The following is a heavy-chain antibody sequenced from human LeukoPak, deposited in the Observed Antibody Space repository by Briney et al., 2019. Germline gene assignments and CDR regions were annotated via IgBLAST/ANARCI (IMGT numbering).Heavy chain of an antibody. J-gene: IGHJ4*02. D-gene: IGHD6-19*01. V-gene: IGHV1-3*01. Sequence: ASVHVSCQACGYTLPSYSLHWVGQAPGHRREGMGGINAGIGNRKYSQKFQGRVTITRDTSASTAYMELSSLRYEDTAGCYCASSGRGSGWYDYWGQGTLVTVSS. CDR3: ASSGRGSGWYDY. CDR1: GYTLPSYS. CDR2: INAGIGNR.